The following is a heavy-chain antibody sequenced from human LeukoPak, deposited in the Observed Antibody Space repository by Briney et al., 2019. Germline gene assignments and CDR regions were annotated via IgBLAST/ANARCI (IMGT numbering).Heavy chain of an antibody. D-gene: IGHD1-26*01. V-gene: IGHV3-21*01. Sequence: KPGGSLRLSCAASGFTFSSYSMNWVRQAPGKGLEWVSSISRSSSYIYYADSVKGRFTISRDNAKNSLYLQMNSLRAEDTAVYYCAKEGRSYYSYYYYMDVWGKGTTVTVSS. J-gene: IGHJ6*03. CDR3: AKEGRSYYSYYYYMDV. CDR1: GFTFSSYS. CDR2: ISRSSSYI.